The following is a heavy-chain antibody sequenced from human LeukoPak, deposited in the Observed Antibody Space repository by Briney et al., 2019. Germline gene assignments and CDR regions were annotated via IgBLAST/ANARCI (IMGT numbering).Heavy chain of an antibody. J-gene: IGHJ4*02. CDR1: GASISSSSYY. V-gene: IGHV4-61*01. CDR3: ARDRYGDPPYY. Sequence: PSETLSLTCTVSGASISSSSYYWTWIRQPPGKGLEWIGYIYYSGSTNYNPSLKSRVTISVDTSKNQFSLKVSSVTAADTAVYYCARDRYGDPPYYWGQGTLVTVSS. D-gene: IGHD4-17*01. CDR2: IYYSGST.